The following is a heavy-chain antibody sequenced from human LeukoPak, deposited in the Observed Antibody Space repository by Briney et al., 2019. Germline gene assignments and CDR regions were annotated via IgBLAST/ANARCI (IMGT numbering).Heavy chain of an antibody. V-gene: IGHV1-69*06. Sequence: SVKVSCKASGGTSSSYAISGVRQAPGQGLEWMGGIIPIFGTANYAQKFQGRVTITADKSTSTAYMELSSLRSEDTAVYYCARESMSGAAVGFGPWGQGTLVTVSS. CDR2: IIPIFGTA. CDR3: ARESMSGAAVGFGP. J-gene: IGHJ5*02. D-gene: IGHD6-13*01. CDR1: GGTSSSYA.